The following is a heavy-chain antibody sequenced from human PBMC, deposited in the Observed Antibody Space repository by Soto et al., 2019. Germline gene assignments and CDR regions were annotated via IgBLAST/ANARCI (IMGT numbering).Heavy chain of an antibody. D-gene: IGHD1-1*01. CDR1: GFTLRSYA. CDR2: ISGSGAAT. Sequence: EVHLLESGGGLVRPGGSLRLSCVVSGFTLRSYAMNWVRQAPGKGLEWVAAISGSGAATYYAKSVKGRFTISRENSKNTLHLEMTGLRVEDTAVYYCAKDRPTTTSYIHNYFDYWGQGALVTVSS. V-gene: IGHV3-23*01. J-gene: IGHJ4*02. CDR3: AKDRPTTTSYIHNYFDY.